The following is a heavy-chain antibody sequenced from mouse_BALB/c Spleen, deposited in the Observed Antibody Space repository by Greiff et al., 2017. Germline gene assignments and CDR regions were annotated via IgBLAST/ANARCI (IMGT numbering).Heavy chain of an antibody. CDR3: ARKEDITTAGAWFAY. CDR1: GFTFSSFG. J-gene: IGHJ3*01. D-gene: IGHD1-2*01. Sequence: EVKVVESGGGLVQPGGSRKLSCAASGFTFSSFGMHWVRQAPEKGLEWVAYISSGSSTTDYADTVKGRFTISRDNPKNTLFLQMTSLRSEDTAMYYCARKEDITTAGAWFAYWGQGTLVTVSA. V-gene: IGHV5-17*02. CDR2: ISSGSSTT.